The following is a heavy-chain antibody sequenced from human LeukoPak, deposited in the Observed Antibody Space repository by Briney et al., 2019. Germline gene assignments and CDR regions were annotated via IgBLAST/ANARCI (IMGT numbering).Heavy chain of an antibody. CDR2: IRSKANNYAT. D-gene: IGHD5-24*01. CDR3: TGSRDGYNSDY. V-gene: IGHV3-73*01. J-gene: IGHJ4*02. CDR1: GFTFSGSA. Sequence: GGSLRLSCAASGFTFSGSAMHWVRQASGKGLEWVGRIRSKANNYATTYAASVKGRFTISRDDSKNTAYLQMNSLKTEDTAVYYCTGSRDGYNSDYWGQGTLVTVSS.